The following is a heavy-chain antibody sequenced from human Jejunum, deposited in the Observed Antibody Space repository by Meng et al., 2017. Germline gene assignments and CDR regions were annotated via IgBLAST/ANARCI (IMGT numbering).Heavy chain of an antibody. CDR3: ARRAVGARGWIDP. CDR1: GESSSGPY. CDR2: VYDNGNT. D-gene: IGHD4/OR15-4a*01. J-gene: IGHJ5*02. Sequence: VQMQEPGPGLVKPSGTRAPTVTVPGESSSGPYWNWIRQPPGKGLEWIGCVYDNGNTNYNPSLKSRATMSLDTSKNQFSLRLSSVTAEDTAVYYCARRAVGARGWIDPWGQGTLVTVSS. V-gene: IGHV4-59*11.